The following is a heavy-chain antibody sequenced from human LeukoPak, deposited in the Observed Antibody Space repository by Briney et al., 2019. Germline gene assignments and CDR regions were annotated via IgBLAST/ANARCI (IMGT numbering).Heavy chain of an antibody. Sequence: PGGSLRLSCAASGFSFSNHWMAWVRQTPGKGLEWVANIRQDGGDSYYVDSVRGRFTISRDNSRSTLYLQMNSLRADDTAVYYCGRTIAQYSNSWLYYFYGLDVWGQGTTVTVSS. J-gene: IGHJ6*02. CDR3: GRTIAQYSNSWLYYFYGLDV. CDR2: IRQDGGDS. D-gene: IGHD6-13*01. CDR1: GFSFSNHW. V-gene: IGHV3-7*03.